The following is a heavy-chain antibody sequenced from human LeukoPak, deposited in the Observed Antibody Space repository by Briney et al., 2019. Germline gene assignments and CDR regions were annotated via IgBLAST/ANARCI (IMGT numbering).Heavy chain of an antibody. CDR1: GFSFSTFA. D-gene: IGHD2-2*01. CDR2: ISGSGEIT. J-gene: IGHJ1*01. Sequence: GGSLRLSCVASGFSFSTFAMSWVRQAPGKGLEWVSDISGSGEITDYADSVKGRFSISRDNSKNTVYLQMNSLRAEDTAVYYCATYSSSNGREFQYWGQGTLVTVSS. V-gene: IGHV3-23*01. CDR3: ATYSSSNGREFQY.